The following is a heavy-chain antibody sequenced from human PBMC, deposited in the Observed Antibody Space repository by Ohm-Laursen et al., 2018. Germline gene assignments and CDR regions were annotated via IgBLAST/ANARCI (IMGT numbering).Heavy chain of an antibody. CDR3: AGGLDFYFDY. D-gene: IGHD2/OR15-2a*01. J-gene: IGHJ4*02. CDR1: NDSFDEAF. CDR2: VFPVGAT. Sequence: SETLSLTCTVSNDSFDEAFWSWIRQPAGKGLEWIGRVFPVGATNYNPSLKGRLTMSINRSKKQFSLRLTSVTAADTAVYYCAGGLDFYFDYWGQGTLVTVSS. V-gene: IGHV4-4*07.